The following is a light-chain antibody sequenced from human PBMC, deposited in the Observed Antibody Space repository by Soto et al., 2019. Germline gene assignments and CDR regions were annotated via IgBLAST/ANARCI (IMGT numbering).Light chain of an antibody. Sequence: QSALTQPPSASGTPGQRVTISCSGSGSNIGSNTVNWYQQLPGTAPKLLIYSNNQRPSGVPDRFSGSRSGTSASLAISGLQSEDEADYYCATWDDGLNGVVFGGGTKLTVL. V-gene: IGLV1-44*01. J-gene: IGLJ2*01. CDR3: ATWDDGLNGVV. CDR2: SNN. CDR1: GSNIGSNT.